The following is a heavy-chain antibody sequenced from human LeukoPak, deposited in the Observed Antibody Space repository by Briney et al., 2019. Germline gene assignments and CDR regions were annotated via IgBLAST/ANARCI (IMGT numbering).Heavy chain of an antibody. CDR1: GFTFSSYG. CDR2: ISYDGSNK. V-gene: IGHV3-30*03. Sequence: GGSLRLSCAASGFTFSSYGMHWVRQAPGKGLEWVAVISYDGSNKYYADSVKGRFTISRDNAKDSLSLQMNSLRDEDTAVYFCARDRDWAFDIWGQGTMVTVSS. CDR3: ARDRDWAFDI. D-gene: IGHD2-21*01. J-gene: IGHJ3*02.